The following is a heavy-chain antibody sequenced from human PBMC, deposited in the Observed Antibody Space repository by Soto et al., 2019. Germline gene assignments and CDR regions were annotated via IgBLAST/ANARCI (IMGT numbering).Heavy chain of an antibody. Sequence: SETLSLTCTVSGGSISSSSCYWGWIRQPPGKGLEWIGSIYYSGSTYYNPSLKSRVTISVDTSKNQFSLKLSSVTAADTAVYYCASLTYYDFWSGPPAYYYYYMDVWGKGTTVTVSS. J-gene: IGHJ6*03. D-gene: IGHD3-3*01. CDR1: GGSISSSSCY. CDR3: ASLTYYDFWSGPPAYYYYYMDV. CDR2: IYYSGST. V-gene: IGHV4-39*01.